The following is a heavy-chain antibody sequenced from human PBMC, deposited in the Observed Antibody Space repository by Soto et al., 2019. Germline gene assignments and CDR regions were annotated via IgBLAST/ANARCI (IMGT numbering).Heavy chain of an antibody. CDR1: GFTFSSYA. Sequence: PGGSLRLSCAASGFTFSSYAMTWVRQAPGKGLEWVSAISGSGGSTYYADSVKGRFTISRDNSKNTLYLQMNSLRAEDTAVYYCAKDLGYSSGWYEYYFDYWGQGTLVTVSS. V-gene: IGHV3-23*01. CDR3: AKDLGYSSGWYEYYFDY. J-gene: IGHJ4*02. CDR2: ISGSGGST. D-gene: IGHD6-19*01.